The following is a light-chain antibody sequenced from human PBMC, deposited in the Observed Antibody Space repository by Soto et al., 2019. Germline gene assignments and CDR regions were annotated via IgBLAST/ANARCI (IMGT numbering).Light chain of an antibody. CDR1: QTISTY. CDR3: QQSHGIPYT. J-gene: IGKJ2*01. V-gene: IGKV1-39*01. Sequence: DIQMTQSPSSLSASVGDRVTITCRASQTISTYLNWYQQKPGQAPKLLIYAASTWHSGVPSRFSGSGSGTDFPLTINSLQPEDFATYYCQQSHGIPYTFGQGTKLEIK. CDR2: AAS.